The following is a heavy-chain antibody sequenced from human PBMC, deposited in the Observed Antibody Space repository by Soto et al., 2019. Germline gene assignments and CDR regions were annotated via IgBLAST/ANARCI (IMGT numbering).Heavy chain of an antibody. J-gene: IGHJ6*02. CDR3: AKEWSYYYGMDV. D-gene: IGHD3-3*01. CDR2: INPNSGGT. Sequence: EASVKVSCKASGYTFTGYYMHWVRQAPGQGLEWMGWINPNSGGTNYAQKFQGRVTMTRDTSISTAYMELSRLRSDDTAVYYCAKEWSYYYGMDVWGQGTTVTGSS. V-gene: IGHV1-2*02. CDR1: GYTFTGYY.